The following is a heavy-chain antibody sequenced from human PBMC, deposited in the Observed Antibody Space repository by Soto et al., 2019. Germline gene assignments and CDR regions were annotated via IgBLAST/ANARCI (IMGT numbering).Heavy chain of an antibody. Sequence: QVQLQQWGAGLLKPSETLSLTCAVYGGSFSGYYWSWIPQPPGKGLEWIGEINHSESTNYNPSLKSRVTISVDTSKNQFSLKLSSVTAADTAVYYCARGGYCSSTSCYKYNWFDPWGQGTLVTVSS. V-gene: IGHV4-34*01. D-gene: IGHD2-2*02. CDR1: GGSFSGYY. CDR2: INHSEST. J-gene: IGHJ5*02. CDR3: ARGGYCSSTSCYKYNWFDP.